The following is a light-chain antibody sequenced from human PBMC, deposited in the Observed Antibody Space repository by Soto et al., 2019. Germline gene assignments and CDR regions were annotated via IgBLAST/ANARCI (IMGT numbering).Light chain of an antibody. Sequence: QSALTQPASVSGSPGQSITMSCTGTSSDVGDRNYVSWYQQHPGKAPKLMIYEVNNRPSGVSNRFSGSKSGNTASLTISGLQAEDDADYYCSSFTTIGTWVFGGGTQLTVL. J-gene: IGLJ3*02. CDR3: SSFTTIGTWV. V-gene: IGLV2-14*01. CDR2: EVN. CDR1: SSDVGDRNY.